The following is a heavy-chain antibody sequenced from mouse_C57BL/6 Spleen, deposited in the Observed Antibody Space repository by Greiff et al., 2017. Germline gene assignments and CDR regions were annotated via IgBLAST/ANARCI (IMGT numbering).Heavy chain of an antibody. V-gene: IGHV1-55*01. CDR1: GYTFTSYW. CDR3: ARESDYYGSHFDY. J-gene: IGHJ2*01. Sequence: QVQLQQPGAELVKPGASVKMSCKASGYTFTSYWITWVKQRPGQGLEWIGDIYPGSGSTNYNEKFKSKATLTVDTSSSTAYMQLSSLTSEDSAVYYCARESDYYGSHFDYWGQGTTLTVSS. D-gene: IGHD1-1*01. CDR2: IYPGSGST.